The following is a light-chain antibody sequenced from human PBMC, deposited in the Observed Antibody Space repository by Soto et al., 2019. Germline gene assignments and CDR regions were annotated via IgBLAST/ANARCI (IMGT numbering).Light chain of an antibody. CDR3: QQRTNWPTST. CDR2: AAS. CDR1: QNVRSY. J-gene: IGKJ5*01. V-gene: IGKV3-11*01. Sequence: EIVLTQSPATLSLSPGERATLSCRASQNVRSYLAWYQQKPGQAPRLLIHAASSRATGIPDRFSGSGSGTDFTPTISSLEPEDSAVYYCQQRTNWPTSTFGQGTRLEIK.